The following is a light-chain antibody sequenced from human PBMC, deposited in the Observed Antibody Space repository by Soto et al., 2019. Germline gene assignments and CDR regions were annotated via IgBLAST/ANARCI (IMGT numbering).Light chain of an antibody. CDR3: SSYTDSSNYV. Sequence: QSALTQPASVSGSPGQSITISCTGTSSDLAIYNYVSWYQQHPGKAPKLMIYQVNNRPSGVSNRFSGSRSGNTASLTISGLQAEDEADYYCSSYTDSSNYVFGTGTKLTVL. V-gene: IGLV2-14*01. J-gene: IGLJ1*01. CDR2: QVN. CDR1: SSDLAIYNY.